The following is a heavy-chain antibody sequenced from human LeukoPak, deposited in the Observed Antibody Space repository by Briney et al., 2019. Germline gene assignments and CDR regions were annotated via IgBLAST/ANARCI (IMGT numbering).Heavy chain of an antibody. Sequence: ASEKVSCKASGGSFRSNIIGWVRQAPGQGLEWMGGIVPIFGETKYAQKFQGRVTITTDESSSTAYMELSSLRSDDTAIYYCARGWGIPAPISWFDPWGQGTLVTVSS. CDR3: ARGWGIPAPISWFDP. CDR1: GGSFRSNI. CDR2: IVPIFGET. D-gene: IGHD2-2*01. V-gene: IGHV1-69*05. J-gene: IGHJ5*02.